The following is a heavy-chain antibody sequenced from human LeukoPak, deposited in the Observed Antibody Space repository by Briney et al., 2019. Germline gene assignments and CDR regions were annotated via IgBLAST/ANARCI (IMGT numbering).Heavy chain of an antibody. Sequence: PGESLKISCKGSGYSFTGYWIGWVRQMPGKGLEWMGIIYPGDSDTRYSPSFQGQVTISADKSISTAYLQWRSLQASDTAMYYCARSLDGSGYRIGYWGQGTLVTVSS. V-gene: IGHV5-51*01. CDR3: ARSLDGSGYRIGY. J-gene: IGHJ4*02. D-gene: IGHD3-22*01. CDR1: GYSFTGYW. CDR2: IYPGDSDT.